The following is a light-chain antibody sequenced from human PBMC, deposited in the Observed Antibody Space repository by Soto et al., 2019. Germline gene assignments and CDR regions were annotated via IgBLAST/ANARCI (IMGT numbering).Light chain of an antibody. J-gene: IGLJ2*01. CDR2: DNN. CDR3: GTWDSSLSAGV. V-gene: IGLV1-51*01. Sequence: QSVLTQPSLVSAAPGQKVTISCSGSSSNIENNYVSWYQQFPGTAPKLLIYDNNKRPSGIPDRFYGSKSGTSATLGIAGLQTGDEADYYCGTWDSSLSAGVFGGGTKLTVL. CDR1: SSNIENNY.